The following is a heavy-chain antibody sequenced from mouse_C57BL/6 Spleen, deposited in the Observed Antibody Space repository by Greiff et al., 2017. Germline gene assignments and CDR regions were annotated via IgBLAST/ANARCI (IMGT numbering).Heavy chain of an antibody. J-gene: IGHJ3*01. CDR1: GYSITSGYY. Sequence: DVKLQESGPGLVKPSQSLSLTCSVTGYSITSGYYWNWIRQFPGNKLEWMGYISYDGSNNYNPSPKNRISITRDTSKNQFFLKLNSVTTEDTATYCCARGGDYDGFAYWGQGTLVTVSA. D-gene: IGHD2-4*01. CDR2: ISYDGSN. V-gene: IGHV3-6*01. CDR3: ARGGDYDGFAY.